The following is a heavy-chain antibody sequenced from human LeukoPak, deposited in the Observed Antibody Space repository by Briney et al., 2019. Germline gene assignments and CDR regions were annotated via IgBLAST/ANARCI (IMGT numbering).Heavy chain of an antibody. Sequence: GGPLRLSCAASGFTFSTYAMHWVRQAPGKGLEWVAVIWYDGSDQFYADSVKGRFTISRDNSKNTLYLQMSSLGADDTAVYYCARDKSGFDYWGQGTQVTVSS. CDR3: ARDKSGFDY. V-gene: IGHV3-33*01. D-gene: IGHD3-3*01. CDR2: IWYDGSDQ. J-gene: IGHJ4*02. CDR1: GFTFSTYA.